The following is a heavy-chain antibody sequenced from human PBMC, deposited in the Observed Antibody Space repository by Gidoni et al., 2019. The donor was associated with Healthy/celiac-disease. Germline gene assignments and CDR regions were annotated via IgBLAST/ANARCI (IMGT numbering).Heavy chain of an antibody. CDR1: GGPISSGSYY. J-gene: IGHJ5*02. D-gene: IGHD3-10*01. CDR3: ARCPVFGEYLGA. CDR2: IYTSGST. Sequence: QVQLQESGPGLVKPSQTLSLNCTAPGGPISSGSYYWSWIRQPAGKGLEWIGRIYTSGSTNYNPSLKSRVTISVDTSKNQFSLKLSSVTAADTAVYYCARCPVFGEYLGAWGQGTLVTVSS. V-gene: IGHV4-61*02.